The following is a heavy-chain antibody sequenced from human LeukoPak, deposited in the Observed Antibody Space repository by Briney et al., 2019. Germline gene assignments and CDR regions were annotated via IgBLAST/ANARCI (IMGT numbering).Heavy chain of an antibody. Sequence: SETLSLTCAVSGGSISSGGYSWSWIRQPPGKGLEWIGYIYHSGSTYYNPSLKSRVTISVDRSKNQFSLKLSSVTAAVTAVYYCARVTDTAMEYYFDYWGQGTLVTVSS. V-gene: IGHV4-30-2*01. CDR1: GGSISSGGYS. D-gene: IGHD5-18*01. J-gene: IGHJ4*02. CDR2: IYHSGST. CDR3: ARVTDTAMEYYFDY.